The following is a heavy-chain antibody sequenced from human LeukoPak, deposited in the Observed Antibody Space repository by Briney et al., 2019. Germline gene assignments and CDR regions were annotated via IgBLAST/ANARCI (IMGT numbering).Heavy chain of an antibody. J-gene: IGHJ1*01. V-gene: IGHV1-18*01. D-gene: IGHD2-2*02. Sequence: GASVKVSSTASGYTFTSYGISWVRQAPGQGLEWMGWISAYNGNTNYAQKLQGRVTMTTDTATSTAYMELRSLRSDDTAVYYCAAPGYCSSTSCYKDSEYFQHWGQGTLVTVSS. CDR2: ISAYNGNT. CDR1: GYTFTSYG. CDR3: AAPGYCSSTSCYKDSEYFQH.